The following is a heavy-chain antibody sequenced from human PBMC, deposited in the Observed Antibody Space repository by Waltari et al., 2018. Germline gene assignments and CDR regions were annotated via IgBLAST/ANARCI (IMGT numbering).Heavy chain of an antibody. Sequence: QVQLQESGPGLVKPSETLSLTCTVSGGSISSYYWSWIRPPPGKGLEWIGYISYSGSTNYNPSLKSRVTISVDTSKNQFSLKLSSVTAADTAVYYCARVEDSGYDTIYYYYMDVWGKGTTVTVSS. V-gene: IGHV4-59*01. CDR2: ISYSGST. CDR3: ARVEDSGYDTIYYYYMDV. D-gene: IGHD5-12*01. CDR1: GGSISSYY. J-gene: IGHJ6*03.